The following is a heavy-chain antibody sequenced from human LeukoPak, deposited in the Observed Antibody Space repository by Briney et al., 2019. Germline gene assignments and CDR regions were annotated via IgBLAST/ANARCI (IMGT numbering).Heavy chain of an antibody. CDR2: IKQDGSEK. V-gene: IGHV3-7*01. J-gene: IGHJ5*02. Sequence: VQPGGSLRLSCAASGFTFSSYWMSWVRQAPGKGLEWVANIKQDGSEKYYVDSVKGRFTISRDNAKNSLYLQMNSLRAEDTAVYYCARWYYDFWSGYYPINWFGPWGQGTLVTVPS. CDR1: GFTFSSYW. CDR3: ARWYYDFWSGYYPINWFGP. D-gene: IGHD3-3*01.